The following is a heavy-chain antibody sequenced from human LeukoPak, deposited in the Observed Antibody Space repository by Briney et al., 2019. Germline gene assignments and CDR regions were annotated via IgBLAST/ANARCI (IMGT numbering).Heavy chain of an antibody. CDR1: GGTCTSYA. Sequence: SVKVSCKASGGTCTSYAISWVRQAPGQGPEWMGGIIPIFGTANYAQKLQGRVTITADESTSTAYMELSSLRSEDTAVYYCATRRLLVVPAASVPGGYYYYGMDVWGQGTTVTVSS. CDR2: IIPIFGTA. CDR3: ATRRLLVVPAASVPGGYYYYGMDV. J-gene: IGHJ6*02. V-gene: IGHV1-69*01. D-gene: IGHD2-2*01.